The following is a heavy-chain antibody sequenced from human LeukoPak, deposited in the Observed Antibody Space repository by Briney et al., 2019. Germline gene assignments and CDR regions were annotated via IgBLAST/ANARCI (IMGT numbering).Heavy chain of an antibody. D-gene: IGHD3-22*01. CDR1: GDSFTGYY. V-gene: IGHV4-59*08. CDR3: ARHRSVFDSSGYYLDY. CDR2: IFYRGST. J-gene: IGHJ4*02. Sequence: SETLSLTCTVSGDSFTGYYWSWIRQPPGKGLEWIAYIFYRGSTNHNPSLGSRVTVSIDTSNNQFSLMLSSVTAADTAVYYCARHRSVFDSSGYYLDYWGQGTLVTVSS.